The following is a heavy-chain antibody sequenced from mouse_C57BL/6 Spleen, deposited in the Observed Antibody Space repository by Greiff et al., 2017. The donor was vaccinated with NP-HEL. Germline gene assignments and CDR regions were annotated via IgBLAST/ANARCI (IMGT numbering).Heavy chain of an antibody. D-gene: IGHD1-1*01. CDR1: GFTFSSYA. CDR3: AREGYGSSYGFAY. V-gene: IGHV5-4*01. CDR2: ISDGGSYT. J-gene: IGHJ3*01. Sequence: VQLKESGGGLVKPGGSLKLSCAASGFTFSSYAMSWVRQTPEKRLEWVATISDGGSYTYYPDNVKGRFTISRDNAKNNLYLQMSHLKSEDTAMYYCAREGYGSSYGFAYWGQGTLVTVSA.